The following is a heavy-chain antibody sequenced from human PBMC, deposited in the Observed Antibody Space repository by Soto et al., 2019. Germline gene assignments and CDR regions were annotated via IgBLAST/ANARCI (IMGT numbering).Heavy chain of an antibody. CDR3: ARRDYDSSGYYFDY. V-gene: IGHV3-23*01. Sequence: HPGGSLRLSCAASGFTFSSYAMSWVRQAPGKGLEWVSAIGGSGGSTYYADSVKGRFTISRDNSKNTLYLQMNSLRAEDTAVYYCARRDYDSSGYYFDYWGQGTLVTVSS. J-gene: IGHJ4*02. CDR1: GFTFSSYA. D-gene: IGHD3-22*01. CDR2: IGGSGGST.